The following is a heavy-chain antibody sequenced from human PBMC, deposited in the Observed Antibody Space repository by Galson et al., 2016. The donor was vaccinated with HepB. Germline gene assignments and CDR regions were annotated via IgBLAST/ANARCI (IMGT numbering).Heavy chain of an antibody. CDR1: RDDFTTSW. Sequence: QSGAEVTKAGESLKISCEGSRDDFTTSWIGWVRQMPGKGLEWMGLIYPDDSDARYSPSFQGQVTISADKSIRTAYLQWSSLKASDTGMYYCARLVGGFGYFDYWGQGTLVTVSS. CDR3: ARLVGGFGYFDY. V-gene: IGHV5-51*01. J-gene: IGHJ4*02. CDR2: IYPDDSDA. D-gene: IGHD2-15*01.